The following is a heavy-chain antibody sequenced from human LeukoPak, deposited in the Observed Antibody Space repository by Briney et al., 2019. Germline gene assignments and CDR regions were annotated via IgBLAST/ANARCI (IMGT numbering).Heavy chain of an antibody. CDR1: GYTFTIYY. V-gene: IGHV1-46*01. CDR3: ARGGGLVVVQADDFDY. Sequence: AAVNVSCKASGYTFTIYYMHWVRQAPAQGLEWMGIINPSGGSTSYAQKFKGRVTMTRDMSTSTVYMELSRRRSEDTDMYYCARGGGLVVVQADDFDYWGEGTLVTVSS. CDR2: INPSGGST. D-gene: IGHD2-2*01. J-gene: IGHJ4*02.